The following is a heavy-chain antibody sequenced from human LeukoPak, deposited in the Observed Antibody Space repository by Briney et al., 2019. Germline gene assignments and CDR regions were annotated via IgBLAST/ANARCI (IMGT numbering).Heavy chain of an antibody. CDR1: GGTFSSYA. V-gene: IGHV1-69*04. D-gene: IGHD5-12*01. Sequence: SVKVSCKASGGTFSSYAISWVRQAPGQGLEWMGRIIPILGIANYAQKFQGRVTITADKSTSTAYMELSSLRSEDTAVYYCASAGYSGYDTFILPVDYWGQGTLVTVSS. CDR2: IIPILGIA. CDR3: ASAGYSGYDTFILPVDY. J-gene: IGHJ4*02.